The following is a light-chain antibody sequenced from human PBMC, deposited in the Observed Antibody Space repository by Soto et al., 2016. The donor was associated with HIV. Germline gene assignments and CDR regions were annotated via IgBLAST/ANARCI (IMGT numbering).Light chain of an antibody. CDR1: KLGDKY. Sequence: SYELTQPPSVSVSPGQTVSITCSGDKLGDKYACWYQQKPGQSPVLVIYQDTKRPSGIPERFSGSNSGNTATLTISGTQAMDEADNYCQAWDSSTGVFGGGTKLTVL. CDR3: QAWDSSTGV. V-gene: IGLV3-1*01. J-gene: IGLJ2*01. CDR2: QDT.